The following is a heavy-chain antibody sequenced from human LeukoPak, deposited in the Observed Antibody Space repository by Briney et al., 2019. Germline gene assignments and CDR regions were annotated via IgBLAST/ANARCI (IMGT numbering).Heavy chain of an antibody. V-gene: IGHV4-59*01. CDR2: IYYSGST. Sequence: SETLSLTCTVSGGSISSYYWSWIRQPPGKGLEWIGYIYYSGSTTHNPSLKSRATISVDTSKNQFSLKLTSVTAADTAVYYCARDRNYYDSSGYLRWFDPWGQGTLVTVSS. D-gene: IGHD3-22*01. J-gene: IGHJ5*02. CDR3: ARDRNYYDSSGYLRWFDP. CDR1: GGSISSYY.